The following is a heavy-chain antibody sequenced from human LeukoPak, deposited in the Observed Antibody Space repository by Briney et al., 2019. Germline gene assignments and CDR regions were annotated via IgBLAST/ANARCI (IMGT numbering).Heavy chain of an antibody. CDR1: GFTFSSYW. Sequence: GGSLRLSCVASGFTFSSYWMHWVRQDPRKGLVWVSRINGDGRNINYADSVRGRFTISRDNAKNTLYLQMNTLRVEDMAVYYCTRDLMDYDVSTGLHHYYMDVWGRGTTVTVSS. D-gene: IGHD3-9*01. V-gene: IGHV3-74*01. J-gene: IGHJ6*02. CDR3: TRDLMDYDVSTGLHHYYMDV. CDR2: INGDGRNI.